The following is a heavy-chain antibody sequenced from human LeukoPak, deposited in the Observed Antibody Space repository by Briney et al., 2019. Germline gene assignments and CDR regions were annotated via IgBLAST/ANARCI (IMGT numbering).Heavy chain of an antibody. D-gene: IGHD4-23*01. CDR3: ARGPPYGGIDY. CDR1: GFTFSDHY. Sequence: PGGSLRLSCAASGFTFSDHYMDWVRQAPGKGLEWVGRTRNKANSYTTEYAASVKGRFTISRDDSKNSLYLQMNSLETEDTAVYYCARGPPYGGIDYWGQGTLVTVSS. V-gene: IGHV3-72*01. CDR2: TRNKANSYTT. J-gene: IGHJ4*02.